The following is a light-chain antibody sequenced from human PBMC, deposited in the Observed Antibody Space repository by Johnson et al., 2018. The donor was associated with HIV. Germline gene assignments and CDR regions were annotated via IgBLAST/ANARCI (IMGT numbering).Light chain of an antibody. CDR3: GTWDSSLSAHV. CDR2: ENN. Sequence: QSVLTQPPSVSAAPGQKVTISCSGSSSNIGNNYVSWYQHLPGTAPKLLIYENNKRPSGIPDRFSGSKSGTSATLGITGLQTGDEADYYCGTWDSSLSAHVFGTGTNVTVL. V-gene: IGLV1-51*02. J-gene: IGLJ1*01. CDR1: SSNIGNNY.